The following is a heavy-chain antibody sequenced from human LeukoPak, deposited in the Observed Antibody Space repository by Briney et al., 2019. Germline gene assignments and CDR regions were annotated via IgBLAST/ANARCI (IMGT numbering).Heavy chain of an antibody. J-gene: IGHJ4*02. Sequence: GGSLRLSCAASGFTVSSNYMSWVRQAPGKGLEWVTVIYSGGTTNYADTVKGRFTISRDNSKNTLFLQMNSLRAEDTAVYYCARGGYSSSWYHFDYWGQGTLVTVSS. CDR1: GFTVSSNY. D-gene: IGHD6-13*01. CDR3: ARGGYSSSWYHFDY. CDR2: IYSGGTT. V-gene: IGHV3-53*01.